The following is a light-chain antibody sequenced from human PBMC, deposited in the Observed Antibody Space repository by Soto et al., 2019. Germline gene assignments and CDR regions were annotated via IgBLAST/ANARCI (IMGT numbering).Light chain of an antibody. CDR1: SSDVGSYNS. V-gene: IGLV2-14*03. J-gene: IGLJ1*01. CDR3: SSFTSSTSDV. CDR2: DVN. Sequence: QSALTQPASVSGSPGQSTAISCTGTSSDVGSYNSVSWYQQYPGKSPNLMIHDVNTRPSGISDRFSGSKSGNTASLTISGLQAEDEADYYCSSFTSSTSDVFGTGTQVTVL.